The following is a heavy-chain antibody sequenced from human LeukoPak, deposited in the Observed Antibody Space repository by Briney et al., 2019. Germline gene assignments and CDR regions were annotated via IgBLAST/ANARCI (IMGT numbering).Heavy chain of an antibody. J-gene: IGHJ6*02. V-gene: IGHV1-8*01. CDR1: GYTFTSYD. CDR3: ARAAIVRGVIISYYYYGMDV. CDR2: MNPNSGNT. D-gene: IGHD3-10*01. Sequence: ASVKVSCKASGYTFTSYDINWVRQATGQGLEWMGWMNPNSGNTGYAQKFQGRVTMTRNTSISTAYMELSSLRSEDTAVYYCARAAIVRGVIISYYYYGMDVWGQGTTVTVSS.